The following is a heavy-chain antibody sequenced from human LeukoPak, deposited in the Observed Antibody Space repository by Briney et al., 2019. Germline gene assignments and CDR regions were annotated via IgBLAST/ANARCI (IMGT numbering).Heavy chain of an antibody. D-gene: IGHD4-17*01. CDR1: GFTFSSYW. J-gene: IGHJ4*02. Sequence: GGSLRLSCAASGFTFSSYWMHWVRQAPGKGLVWVSRISSDRTSTSYADSVKGRFTISRDNAKNTLYLQMNSLRAEDTAVYHCTRVHYGDYVDYWGQGTLVTVPS. CDR2: ISSDRTST. V-gene: IGHV3-74*01. CDR3: TRVHYGDYVDY.